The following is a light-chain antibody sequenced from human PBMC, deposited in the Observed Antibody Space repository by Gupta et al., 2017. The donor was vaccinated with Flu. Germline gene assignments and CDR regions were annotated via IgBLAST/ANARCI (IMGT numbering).Light chain of an antibody. V-gene: IGLV6-57*03. Sequence: NFILTQPHSVSESPGKTVTISCTRSIGSIANNYVHWYQQRPGSAPTTVIYEHNQSPSGVPERVSGSIDSSSTSATPXIXGRKTEXEDYYYCQGYDGIPWVFGGGTKLTVL. CDR3: QGYDGIPWV. CDR1: IGSIANNY. J-gene: IGLJ3*02. CDR2: EHN.